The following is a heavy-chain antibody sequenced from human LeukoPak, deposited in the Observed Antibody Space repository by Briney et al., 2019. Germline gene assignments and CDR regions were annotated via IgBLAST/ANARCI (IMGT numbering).Heavy chain of an antibody. CDR3: ARAPHLDYRDV. CDR2: IKQDANEK. J-gene: IGHJ6*03. V-gene: IGHV3-7*01. Sequence: GGSLRLSCAASGFVFNDYWMTWVRQVPGKGLERVATIKQDANEKYFVDSVSGRFTISRDNAHNSLNLQMDSLRAEDTAVYYCARAPHLDYRDVWGKGTTVTVS. CDR1: GFVFNDYW.